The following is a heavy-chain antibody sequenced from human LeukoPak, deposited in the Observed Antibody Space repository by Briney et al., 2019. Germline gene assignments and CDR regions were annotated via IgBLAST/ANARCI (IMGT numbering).Heavy chain of an antibody. CDR3: AKDGYDSSGYYSERYFDL. CDR2: IRYDGSII. V-gene: IGHV3-30*02. Sequence: TGGSLRLSCAASGFTFSSYGMHWVRQAPGKGLEWVTFIRYDGSIIYYADSVKGRFTISRDNSKNTLYLQMNSLRAEDTAVYYCAKDGYDSSGYYSERYFDLWGRGTLVTVSS. D-gene: IGHD3-22*01. CDR1: GFTFSSYG. J-gene: IGHJ2*01.